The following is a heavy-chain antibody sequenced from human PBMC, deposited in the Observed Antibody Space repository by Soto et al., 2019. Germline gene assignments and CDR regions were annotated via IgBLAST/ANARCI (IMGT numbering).Heavy chain of an antibody. CDR3: ARGLDDILTGTSLGLDY. J-gene: IGHJ4*02. D-gene: IGHD3-9*01. Sequence: GGSLRLSCAASGFTFSSYGMHWVRQAPGKGLEWVAVIWYDGSNKYYADSVKGRFTISRDNSKNTLYLQMNSLRAEDTAVYYCARGLDDILTGTSLGLDYWGQGTLVTVSS. CDR1: GFTFSSYG. CDR2: IWYDGSNK. V-gene: IGHV3-33*01.